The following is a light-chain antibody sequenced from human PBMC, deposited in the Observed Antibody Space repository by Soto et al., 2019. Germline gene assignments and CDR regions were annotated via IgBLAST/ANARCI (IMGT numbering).Light chain of an antibody. CDR3: QPYYSYPPT. CDR2: AAS. CDR1: QTISSW. J-gene: IGKJ1*01. V-gene: IGKV1-8*01. Sequence: ILWTQSPSSLSASVGERVTITCRASQTISSWLAWYQQKPGKAPKLLIYAASTLQSGVPSRFSGSGSGTDFTLTISCLQSEDFATYYCQPYYSYPPTFGQATKVDIK.